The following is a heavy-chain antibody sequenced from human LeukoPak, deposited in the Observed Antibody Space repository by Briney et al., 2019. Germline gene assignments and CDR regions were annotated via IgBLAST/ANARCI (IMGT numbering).Heavy chain of an antibody. CDR3: ARGYSSSWYSVCFDY. J-gene: IGHJ4*02. CDR1: GCSISSYY. V-gene: IGHV4-59*12. CDR2: IYYSGST. Sequence: SETLSLTCTVSGCSISSYYWSWIRQPPGKGLEWIGYIYYSGSTYYNPSLKSRVTISVDTSKNQFSLKLSSVTAADTAVYYCARGYSSSWYSVCFDYWGQGTLVTVSS. D-gene: IGHD6-13*01.